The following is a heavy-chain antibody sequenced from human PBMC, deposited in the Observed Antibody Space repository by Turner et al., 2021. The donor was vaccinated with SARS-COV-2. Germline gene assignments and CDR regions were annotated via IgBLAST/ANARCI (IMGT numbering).Heavy chain of an antibody. CDR3: AKGPWYYYDSSGLPYYFDY. CDR1: GFTFSSYG. D-gene: IGHD3-22*01. J-gene: IGHJ4*02. CDR2: ISYDGSNK. V-gene: IGHV3-30*18. Sequence: QVQLVESGGGVVQPGRSLRLSCAASGFTFSSYGMHWVRQAPGKGLEWVAGISYDGSNKYYADSVKGRFTISRDNSKNTLYLQMNSLRAEDTAVYYCAKGPWYYYDSSGLPYYFDYWGQGTLVTVSS.